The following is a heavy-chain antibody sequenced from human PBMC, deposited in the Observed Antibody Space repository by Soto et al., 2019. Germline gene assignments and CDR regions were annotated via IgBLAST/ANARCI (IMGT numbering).Heavy chain of an antibody. Sequence: ETLSLTCAVYGGSVSSGNYYWSWIRQPPGKGLEWIGEMSHRGGTHFNPSLKSRVTISVDTSKNQFSLKLSSVTAADTAVYYCARHASPQEYDFWIFGYRLFFLDAFDSWGQGTMVTVSS. V-gene: IGHV4-61*01. CDR1: GGSVSSGNYY. CDR3: ARHASPQEYDFWIFGYRLFFLDAFDS. D-gene: IGHD3-3*01. CDR2: MSHRGGT. J-gene: IGHJ3*02.